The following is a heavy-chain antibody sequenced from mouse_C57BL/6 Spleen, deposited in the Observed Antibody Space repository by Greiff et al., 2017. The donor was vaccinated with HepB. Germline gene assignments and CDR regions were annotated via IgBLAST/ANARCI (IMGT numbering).Heavy chain of an antibody. J-gene: IGHJ1*03. CDR3: ARLEDWYFDV. Sequence: EVQGVESGPELVKPGASVKIPCKASGYTFTDYNMDWVKQSHGKSLEWIGDINPNNGGTIYNQKFKGKATLTVDKSSSTAYMELRSLTSEDTAVYYCARLEDWYFDVWGTGTTVTVSS. V-gene: IGHV1-18*01. CDR2: INPNNGGT. CDR1: GYTFTDYN.